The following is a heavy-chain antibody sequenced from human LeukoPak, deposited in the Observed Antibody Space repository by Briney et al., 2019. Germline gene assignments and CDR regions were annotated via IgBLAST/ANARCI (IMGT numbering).Heavy chain of an antibody. J-gene: IGHJ6*03. CDR3: ARVWYSSSWSFYYYYYMDV. D-gene: IGHD6-13*01. Sequence: GSLRLSCSASGFTFSSYSMNWVRQAPGKGLEWVSSISSSSSYIYYSDSVKGRFTISRDNAKNSLYLQMNSLRAEDTAVYYCARVWYSSSWSFYYYYYMDVWGKGTTVTVSS. CDR2: ISSSSSYI. V-gene: IGHV3-21*01. CDR1: GFTFSSYS.